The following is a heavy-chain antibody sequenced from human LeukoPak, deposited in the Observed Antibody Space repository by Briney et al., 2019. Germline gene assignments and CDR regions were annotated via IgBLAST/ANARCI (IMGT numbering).Heavy chain of an antibody. J-gene: IGHJ4*02. CDR2: INPSGGST. CDR1: GYTFTSYG. CDR3: ARGSSSGWSLTDY. D-gene: IGHD6-19*01. Sequence: ASVKVSCKASGYTFTSYGISWVRQAPGQGLEWMGIINPSGGSTSYAQKFQGRVTMTRDTSTSTVYMELSSLRSEDTAVYYCARGSSSGWSLTDYWGQGTLVTVSS. V-gene: IGHV1-46*01.